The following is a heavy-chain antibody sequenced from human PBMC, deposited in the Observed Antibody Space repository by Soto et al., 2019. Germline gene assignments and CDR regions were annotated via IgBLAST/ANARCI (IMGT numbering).Heavy chain of an antibody. V-gene: IGHV4-34*01. J-gene: IGHJ4*02. CDR2: INHSGST. Sequence: QVQLQQWGAGLLKPSETLSLTCAVYGGSFSGYYWSWIRQPPGKGLEWIGEINHSGSTNYNPSLKSRVTISVDTSKNQFSLKLSSVTAADTAVYYCARGPLAAFFDYWGQGTLVTVSS. CDR1: GGSFSGYY. D-gene: IGHD6-13*01. CDR3: ARGPLAAFFDY.